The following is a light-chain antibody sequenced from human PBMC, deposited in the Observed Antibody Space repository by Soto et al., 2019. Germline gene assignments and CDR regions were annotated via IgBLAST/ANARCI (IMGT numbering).Light chain of an antibody. J-gene: IGKJ1*01. Sequence: DIQMTQSPSTLSGSVGDRVTITCRASQTISSWLAWYQQKPGKAPKLLIYKASTLKSGVPSRFSGSGSGTEFTLTISSLQPDDFATYYCQQYNSYSQGTFGQGTKVDIK. CDR2: KAS. CDR1: QTISSW. CDR3: QQYNSYSQGT. V-gene: IGKV1-5*03.